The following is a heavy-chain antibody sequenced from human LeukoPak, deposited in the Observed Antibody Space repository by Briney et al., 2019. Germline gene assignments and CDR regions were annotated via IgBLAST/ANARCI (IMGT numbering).Heavy chain of an antibody. J-gene: IGHJ3*02. D-gene: IGHD3-10*01. V-gene: IGHV4-59*11. CDR2: IFYSGSP. CDR3: AREYYGSGSYSSAFDI. Sequence: SENLSLTCTVSGGTISSHYWSWIRQPPGKGLEWIGYIFYSGSPNYNPSLKSRVTISVDTSKNQFSLKLSSVTAADTAVYYCAREYYGSGSYSSAFDIWGQGTMVTVSS. CDR1: GGTISSHY.